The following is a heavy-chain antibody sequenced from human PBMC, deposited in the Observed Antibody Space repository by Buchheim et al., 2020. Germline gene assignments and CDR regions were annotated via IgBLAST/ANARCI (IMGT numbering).Heavy chain of an antibody. CDR2: ISYDGSNK. J-gene: IGHJ4*02. CDR1: GFTFSSYA. CDR3: ARNLGNPFGLTPDY. D-gene: IGHD3/OR15-3a*01. Sequence: QVQLVESGGGVVQPGRSLRLSCAASGFTFSSYAMHWVRQAPGKGLEWVAVISYDGSNKYYADSVKGRFTISRDNSKNTLYLQMNSLRAEDTAVYYCARNLGNPFGLTPDYWGQGTL. V-gene: IGHV3-30-3*01.